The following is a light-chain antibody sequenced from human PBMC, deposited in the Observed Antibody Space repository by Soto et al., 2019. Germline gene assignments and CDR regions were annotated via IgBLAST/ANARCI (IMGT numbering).Light chain of an antibody. J-gene: IGKJ1*01. CDR2: GAS. CDR1: QSVSSD. V-gene: IGKV3-15*01. CDR3: QQYGTSPQT. Sequence: EIVITQSPATLSVSPGERATLSCRASQSVSSDLAWYQQKPGQAPRLLIYGASTRATGIPARFGGSGSGTEFTLTISSLQSEDFAVYYCQQYGTSPQTFGQGTKVEIK.